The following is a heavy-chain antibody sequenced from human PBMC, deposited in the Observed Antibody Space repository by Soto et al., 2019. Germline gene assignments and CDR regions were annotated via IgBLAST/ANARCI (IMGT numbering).Heavy chain of an antibody. J-gene: IGHJ6*02. Sequence: XGSLRLSCAASGFTFSSYSMNWVRQAPGKGLEWVSSISSSSSYIYYADSVKGRFTISRDNAKNSLYLQMNSLRAEDTAVYYCARGVTKRMDVWGQGTTVTVSS. CDR1: GFTFSSYS. CDR3: ARGVTKRMDV. D-gene: IGHD1-26*01. CDR2: ISSSSSYI. V-gene: IGHV3-21*01.